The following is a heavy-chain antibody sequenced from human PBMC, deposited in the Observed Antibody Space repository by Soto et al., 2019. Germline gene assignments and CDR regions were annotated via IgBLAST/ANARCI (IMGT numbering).Heavy chain of an antibody. Sequence: SETLSLTCTVSGGSISSYYWSWIRQPPGKGLEWIGYIYYSGSTNYNPSLKSRVTISVDTSKNQFSLKLSSVTAADTAVYYCAREKGDDGMDVWGQGTTVT. J-gene: IGHJ6*02. CDR2: IYYSGST. D-gene: IGHD3-10*01. CDR3: AREKGDDGMDV. V-gene: IGHV4-59*01. CDR1: GGSISSYY.